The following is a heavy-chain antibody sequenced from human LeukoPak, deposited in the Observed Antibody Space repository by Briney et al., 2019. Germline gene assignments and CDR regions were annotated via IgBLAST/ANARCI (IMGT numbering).Heavy chain of an antibody. Sequence: SSETLSLTCTVSGGSISSNYWSWFRQPPAKGLEWIGYIYYSGSTNYNPSLKSRVTISVDTSKTQFSLKLSSVTAADTAVYYCARHTDYGGNSRRFDPWGQGTLVTVSS. V-gene: IGHV4-59*08. CDR3: ARHTDYGGNSRRFDP. CDR2: IYYSGST. CDR1: GGSISSNY. D-gene: IGHD4-23*01. J-gene: IGHJ5*02.